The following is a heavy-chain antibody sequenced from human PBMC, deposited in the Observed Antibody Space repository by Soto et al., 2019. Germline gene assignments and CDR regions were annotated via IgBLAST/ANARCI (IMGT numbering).Heavy chain of an antibody. D-gene: IGHD6-13*01. V-gene: IGHV1-8*01. Sequence: QVQLVQSGAEVKKPGASVKVSCKASGYTFTSYDINWVRQATGQGLEWMGWMNPNSGNTGYAQKFQGRVTMTRNTCIRTAYMELSRLRSEDTAVYYCARRGYSSSWYYYYYYGMDVWGQGTTVTVSS. J-gene: IGHJ6*02. CDR3: ARRGYSSSWYYYYYYGMDV. CDR1: GYTFTSYD. CDR2: MNPNSGNT.